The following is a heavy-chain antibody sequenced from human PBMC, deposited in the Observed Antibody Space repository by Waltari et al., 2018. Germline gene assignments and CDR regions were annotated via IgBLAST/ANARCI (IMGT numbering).Heavy chain of an antibody. J-gene: IGHJ5*02. CDR1: GGSISSYS. D-gene: IGHD6-13*01. Sequence: QVQLQESGPGLVKPSETLSLTCTVSGGSISSYSWSWIRQPRGKGLEWIGYIYYSGGTNYNLSLKSRVTISVDTSKNQFSLKLSSVTAADTAVYYCARAGIAAAQYNWFDPWGQGTLVTVSS. CDR2: IYYSGGT. CDR3: ARAGIAAAQYNWFDP. V-gene: IGHV4-59*01.